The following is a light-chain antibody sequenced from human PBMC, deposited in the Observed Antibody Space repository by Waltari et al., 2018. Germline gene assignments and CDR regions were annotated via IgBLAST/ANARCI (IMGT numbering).Light chain of an antibody. J-gene: IGLJ3*02. CDR2: SIN. V-gene: IGLV1-44*01. CDR1: SSNIGSNT. CDR3: TTWDDSLNGRV. Sequence: QSVLTQPPSASGTPGQRVTISCSGSSSNIGSNTVNWYQQLPGTAPKLLIYSINQRPSGVPDRFSGSNSDTSASLAISGLQSEDEADYYCTTWDDSLNGRVFGGGTKLTVL.